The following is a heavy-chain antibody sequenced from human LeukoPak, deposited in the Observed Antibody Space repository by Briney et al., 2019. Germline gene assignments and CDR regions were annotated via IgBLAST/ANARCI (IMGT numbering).Heavy chain of an antibody. J-gene: IGHJ3*02. CDR3: ARINSGLRWGDALDI. V-gene: IGHV3-7*01. CDR2: IKKDESEK. Sequence: PGGSLRLSCAASGFIFSNYWMTWVRQAPGKGLEWVANIKKDESEKYYVDSVKGRFSVFRENAKNSLYLQMNSLRAEDTAVYYCARINSGLRWGDALDIWGQGTMVTVSS. CDR1: GFIFSNYW. D-gene: IGHD5-12*01.